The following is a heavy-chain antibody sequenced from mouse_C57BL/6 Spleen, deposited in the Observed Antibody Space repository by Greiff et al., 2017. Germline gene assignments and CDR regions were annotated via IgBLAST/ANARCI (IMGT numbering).Heavy chain of an antibody. CDR2: ISYDGSN. CDR3: ARGGYYYGSSYGFAY. CDR1: GYSITSGYY. Sequence: VQLQESGPGLVKPSQSLSLTCSVTGYSITSGYYWNWIRQFPGNKLEWMGYISYDGSNNYNPSLKNRISITRDTSKNQFFLKLNSVTTEDTATYDCARGGYYYGSSYGFAYWGQGTLVTVSA. J-gene: IGHJ3*01. D-gene: IGHD1-1*01. V-gene: IGHV3-6*01.